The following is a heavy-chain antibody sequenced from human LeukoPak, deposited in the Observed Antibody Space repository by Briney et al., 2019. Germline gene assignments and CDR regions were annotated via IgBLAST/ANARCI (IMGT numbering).Heavy chain of an antibody. CDR3: ARDFLWLVDY. J-gene: IGHJ4*02. Sequence: GGSLRLSCAAAGFTFSAHFVTWIRQAPGKGLEWVAYISTTSSTIYKADSVKDRFFISRDNAKDSLYLQMNGLRADDTAIYYCARDFLWLVDYWGQGTLVTVSS. D-gene: IGHD6-19*01. V-gene: IGHV3-11*04. CDR2: ISTTSSTI. CDR1: GFTFSAHF.